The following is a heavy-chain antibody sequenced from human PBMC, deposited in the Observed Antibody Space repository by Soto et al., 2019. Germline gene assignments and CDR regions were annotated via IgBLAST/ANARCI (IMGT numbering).Heavy chain of an antibody. D-gene: IGHD2-8*01. CDR1: EFTFSNYA. CDR2: ISGSGGTT. CDR3: VKEGLYCTRSSCYRSGYFQY. J-gene: IGHJ1*01. Sequence: PGGSLRLSCAASEFTFSNYAMSWVRQAPGKGLEWVSAISGSGGTTYYADSVKGRFTISRDNSKNTLYLQMNSLRAEDTAVYYCVKEGLYCTRSSCYRSGYFQYWGQGTLVTVSS. V-gene: IGHV3-23*01.